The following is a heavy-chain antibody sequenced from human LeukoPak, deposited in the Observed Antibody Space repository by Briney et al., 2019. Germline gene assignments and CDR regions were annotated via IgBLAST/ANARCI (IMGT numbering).Heavy chain of an antibody. D-gene: IGHD6-13*01. CDR1: GGTFSSYA. J-gene: IGHJ4*02. Sequence: WASVKVSCKASGGTFSSYAISWVRQAPGQGLEWMGRIIPIFGTANYAQKFQGRVTITTDESTSTAYMELSSLRSEDTAVYYCARERSSSDFGYWGQGTLVTVSS. V-gene: IGHV1-69*05. CDR3: ARERSSSDFGY. CDR2: IIPIFGTA.